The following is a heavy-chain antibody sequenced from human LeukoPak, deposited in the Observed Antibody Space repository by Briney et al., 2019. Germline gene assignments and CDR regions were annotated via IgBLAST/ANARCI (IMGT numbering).Heavy chain of an antibody. J-gene: IGHJ4*02. D-gene: IGHD5-18*01. CDR1: GGSISSYY. Sequence: PSETLSLTCTVSGGSISSYYWSWIRQPPGKRLEWIGYIHYSGSAYYNPSLKSRVSISVDMSMNQFSLKLTSVTAADTAVYYCARAELNTAMAVDYWGQGTLVTVSS. V-gene: IGHV4-59*01. CDR2: IHYSGSA. CDR3: ARAELNTAMAVDY.